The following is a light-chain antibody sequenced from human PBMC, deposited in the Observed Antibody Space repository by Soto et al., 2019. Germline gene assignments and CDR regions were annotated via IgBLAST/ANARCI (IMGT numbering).Light chain of an antibody. CDR3: QQCSSPTLYT. CDR1: PSVSSDF. J-gene: IGKJ2*01. Sequence: EIVLTQSPGPLSLSPGERATLSCRASPSVSSDFLAWYQQKPGQAPRLLIYGTSNRATGIPDRFSGSGSGTDFTPTISRLEPEDFGVYYCQQCSSPTLYTFSQGTKVEIK. V-gene: IGKV3-20*01. CDR2: GTS.